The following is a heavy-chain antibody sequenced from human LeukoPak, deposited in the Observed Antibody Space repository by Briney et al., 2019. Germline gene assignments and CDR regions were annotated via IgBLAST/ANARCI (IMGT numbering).Heavy chain of an antibody. J-gene: IGHJ6*03. Sequence: PSETLSLTCTVSGGSISSYYWSWIRQPAGKGLEWIGRIYTSGSTNYNPSLKSRVTMSVDTSKNQFSLKLSSVTAADTAVYYCARDVAAWDMVRGYYYYYMDVWGKGTTVTISS. CDR2: IYTSGST. CDR3: ARDVAAWDMVRGYYYYYMDV. CDR1: GGSISSYY. D-gene: IGHD3-10*01. V-gene: IGHV4-4*07.